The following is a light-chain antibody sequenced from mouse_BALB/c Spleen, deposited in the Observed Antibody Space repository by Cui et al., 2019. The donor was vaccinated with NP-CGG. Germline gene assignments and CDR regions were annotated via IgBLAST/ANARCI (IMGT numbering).Light chain of an antibody. CDR1: TGAVTTSNY. Sequence: VAVQESDFTTSPGETVTLTCRSSTGAVTTSNYANWVQEKPDHLFTGLIGGTNNRAPGVPARFSGSLIGDKAALTITGAQTEDEAIYFCALWYSNHWVFGGGTKLTVL. CDR3: ALWYSNHWV. V-gene: IGLV1*01. J-gene: IGLJ1*01. CDR2: GTN.